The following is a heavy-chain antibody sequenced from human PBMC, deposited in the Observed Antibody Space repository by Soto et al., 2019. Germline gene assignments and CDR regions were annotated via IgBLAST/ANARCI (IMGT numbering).Heavy chain of an antibody. D-gene: IGHD3-22*01. CDR1: GYTFTSYG. J-gene: IGHJ3*02. V-gene: IGHV1-18*01. CDR2: ISAYNGNT. Sequence: ASVKVSCKASGYTFTSYGISWVRQAPGQGLEWMGWISAYNGNTNYAQKLQGRVTMTTDTSTSTAYMELRSLRSDDTAMYYCARDYDSSGLGAFDIWGQGTMVTVSS. CDR3: ARDYDSSGLGAFDI.